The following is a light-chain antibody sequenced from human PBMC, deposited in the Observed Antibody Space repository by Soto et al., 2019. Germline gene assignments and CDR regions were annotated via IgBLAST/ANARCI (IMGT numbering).Light chain of an antibody. CDR1: SSNIGAGYD. CDR3: QSYDSSRSYV. J-gene: IGLJ1*01. Sequence: QAVVTQPPSVSGAPGQRVTISCTGSSSNIGAGYDIHWYQQLPGTTPKLLIYGNSNRPSGVPDRFAGSKSGTSASLAITGLQAEDEADDYCQSYDSSRSYVFGTGTKLTVL. CDR2: GNS. V-gene: IGLV1-40*01.